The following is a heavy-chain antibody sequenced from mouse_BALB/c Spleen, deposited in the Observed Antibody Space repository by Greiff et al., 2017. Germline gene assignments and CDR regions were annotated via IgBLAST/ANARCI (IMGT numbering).Heavy chain of an antibody. Sequence: EVHLVESGGDLVKPGGSLKLSCAASGFTFSSYGMSWVRQTPDKRLEWVATISSGGSYTYYPDSVKGRFTISRDNAKNTLYLQMSSLKSEDTAMYYCARHEGNPHAMDYWGQGTSVTVSS. V-gene: IGHV5-6*01. CDR2: ISSGGSYT. CDR3: ARHEGNPHAMDY. J-gene: IGHJ4*01. CDR1: GFTFSSYG. D-gene: IGHD2-1*01.